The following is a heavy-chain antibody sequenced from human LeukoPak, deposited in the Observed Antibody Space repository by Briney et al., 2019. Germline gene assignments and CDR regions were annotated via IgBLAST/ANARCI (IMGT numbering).Heavy chain of an antibody. CDR3: AKNLGRYYYYGMDV. V-gene: IGHV3-23*01. Sequence: ASVKVSCKASGGTFSSYAMSWVRQAPGKGLEWVSAISGSGGSTYYADSVKGRFTISRDNSKNTLYLQMNSLRAEDTAVYYCAKNLGRYYYYGMDVWGQGTTVTVSS. CDR1: GGTFSSYA. CDR2: ISGSGGST. J-gene: IGHJ6*02.